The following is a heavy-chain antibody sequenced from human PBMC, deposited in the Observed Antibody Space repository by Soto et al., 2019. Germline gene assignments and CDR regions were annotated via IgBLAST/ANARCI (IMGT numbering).Heavy chain of an antibody. J-gene: IGHJ5*02. D-gene: IGHD3-10*01. V-gene: IGHV4-34*01. Sequence: SETLSLTCAVYGGSFSGYYWSWIRQPPGKGLEWIGEINHSGSTNYNPSLKSRVTISVDTSKNQFSLKLSSVTAADTAVYYCARERPELLWFGTNWFDPWGQGTLVTVPS. CDR1: GGSFSGYY. CDR3: ARERPELLWFGTNWFDP. CDR2: INHSGST.